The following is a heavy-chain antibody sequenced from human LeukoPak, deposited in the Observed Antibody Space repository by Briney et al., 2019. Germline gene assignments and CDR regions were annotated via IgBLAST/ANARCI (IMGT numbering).Heavy chain of an antibody. CDR1: GGSISSGSYY. Sequence: PSETLSLTCTVSGGSISSGSYYWSWIRQPAGKGLEWLGRIYTSGSTNYNPSLKSRVTISVDTSKNQFSLKLSSVTAADTAVYYCARAELGSDDAFDIWGQGTMVTVSS. CDR3: ARAELGSDDAFDI. J-gene: IGHJ3*02. V-gene: IGHV4-61*02. CDR2: IYTSGST. D-gene: IGHD7-27*01.